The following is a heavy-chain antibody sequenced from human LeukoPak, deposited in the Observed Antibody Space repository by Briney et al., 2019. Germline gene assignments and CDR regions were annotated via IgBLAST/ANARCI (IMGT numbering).Heavy chain of an antibody. D-gene: IGHD6-19*01. CDR2: INQGGSEK. CDR1: RFTFSNYW. V-gene: IGHV3-7*05. J-gene: IGHJ4*02. Sequence: GGSLRLSCAASRFTFSNYWMSWVRQPPGKGLEWVANINQGGSEKYYLNSVKGRFTISRDNAKNSLYLQMNSLRADDTAIYYCVRDGSGYDSWGQGTLVTVSS. CDR3: VRDGSGYDS.